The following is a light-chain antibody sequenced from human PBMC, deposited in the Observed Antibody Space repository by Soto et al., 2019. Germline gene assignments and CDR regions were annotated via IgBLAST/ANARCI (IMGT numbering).Light chain of an antibody. CDR1: QRVSNK. J-gene: IGKJ1*01. CDR2: GAS. CDR3: QQYGSSGT. V-gene: IGKV3-20*01. Sequence: EIGMTQSPATLSVSPGERATLSCRASQRVSNKLVWYQQKPGQAPRLLIDGASNRATGIPDRFSGSGSGTDFTLTISRLEPEDFAVYYCQQYGSSGTFGQGTKVDIK.